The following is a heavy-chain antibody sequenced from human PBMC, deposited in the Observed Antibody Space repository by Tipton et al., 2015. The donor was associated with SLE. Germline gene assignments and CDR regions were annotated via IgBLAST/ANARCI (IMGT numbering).Heavy chain of an antibody. CDR2: IFYSGST. V-gene: IGHV4-59*08. CDR1: GASIRSYY. CDR3: ARQAPNWGPTDWYFDV. Sequence: GLVKPSETLSLTCTVSGASIRSYYWSWIRQVPEKGLEWIGYIFYSGSTDYSPSLKSRVTMSMDMSKNQFFLKLTSVTAANTAVYFCARQAPNWGPTDWYFDVWGRGTLVTVSS. J-gene: IGHJ2*01. D-gene: IGHD7-27*01.